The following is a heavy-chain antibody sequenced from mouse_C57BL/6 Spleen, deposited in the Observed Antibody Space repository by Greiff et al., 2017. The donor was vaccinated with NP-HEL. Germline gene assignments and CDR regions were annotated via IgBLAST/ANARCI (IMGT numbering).Heavy chain of an antibody. V-gene: IGHV1-55*01. J-gene: IGHJ3*01. CDR1: GYTFTSYW. CDR2: IYPGSGST. D-gene: IGHD2-4*01. CDR3: ARHYDYDGPFAY. Sequence: QVQLQQPGAELVKPGASVKMSCKASGYTFTSYWITWVKQRPGQGLEWIGDIYPGSGSTNYNEKFKSKATLTVDTSSSTAYMQLSSLTPEDSAVYYCARHYDYDGPFAYWGQGTLVTVSA.